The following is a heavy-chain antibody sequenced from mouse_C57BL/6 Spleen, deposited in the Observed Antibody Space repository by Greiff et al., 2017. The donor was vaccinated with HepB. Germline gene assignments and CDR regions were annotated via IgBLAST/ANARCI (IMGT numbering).Heavy chain of an antibody. CDR1: GYTFTSYW. D-gene: IGHD1-1*01. CDR2: IYPGSGST. Sequence: VQLQQPGAELVKPGASVKMSCKASGYTFTSYWITWVKQRPGQGLEWIGDIYPGSGSTNYNEKFKSKATLTVDTSSSPAYMQLSSLTSEDSAVYYCARPLYYYGSSYGYWGQGTTLTVSS. J-gene: IGHJ2*01. V-gene: IGHV1-55*01. CDR3: ARPLYYYGSSYGY.